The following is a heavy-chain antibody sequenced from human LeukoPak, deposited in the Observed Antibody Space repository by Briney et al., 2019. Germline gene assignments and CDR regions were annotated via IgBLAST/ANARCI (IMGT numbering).Heavy chain of an antibody. CDR3: AREMEGSSLGL. D-gene: IGHD6-6*01. Sequence: PSETLSLTCTVSGGSISSGSYYWSWIRQPAGKGLEWIGRIYTSGSTNYNPSLKSRVTISVDTSENQFSLKLSSVTAADTAVYYCAREMEGSSLGLWGQGTLVTVSS. CDR2: IYTSGST. J-gene: IGHJ5*02. V-gene: IGHV4-61*02. CDR1: GGSISSGSYY.